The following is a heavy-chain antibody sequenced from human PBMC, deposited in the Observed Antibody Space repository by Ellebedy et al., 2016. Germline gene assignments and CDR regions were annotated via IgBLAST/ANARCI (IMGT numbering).Heavy chain of an antibody. J-gene: IGHJ4*02. CDR1: GSTFSGYT. V-gene: IGHV3-21*04. CDR2: ISSTGSNI. D-gene: IGHD4-17*01. CDR3: YYGHYSGS. Sequence: GESLKISCAASGSTFSGYTMNWVRQAPGKGLEWVSSISSTGSNIFYADSVKGQFTISRDNARNSLFLQMNSLRAEDTAVYYCYYGHYSGSWGQGTLVTVSS.